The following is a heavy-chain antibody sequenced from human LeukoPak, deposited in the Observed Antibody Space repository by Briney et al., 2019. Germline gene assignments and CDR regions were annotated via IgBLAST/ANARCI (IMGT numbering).Heavy chain of an antibody. V-gene: IGHV1-69*02. Sequence: ATSVKVSCKASGGTFRSYTIVWVRQAPGQGLEWMGRIIPVLDIANYAQKFQGRVTIIADKSTSTAYMVLSSLRSEDTAVYYCASPRDCSTTSCYNDDAFDIWGQGTMVTVSS. CDR1: GGTFRSYT. J-gene: IGHJ3*02. CDR2: IIPVLDIA. CDR3: ASPRDCSTTSCYNDDAFDI. D-gene: IGHD2-2*02.